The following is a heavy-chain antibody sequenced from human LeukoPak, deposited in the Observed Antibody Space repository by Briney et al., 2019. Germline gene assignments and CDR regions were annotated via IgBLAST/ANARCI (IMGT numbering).Heavy chain of an antibody. CDR2: ISAYNGNT. CDR3: ARDGVLMVRGLKGVWFDP. J-gene: IGHJ5*02. CDR1: GYTFTSYG. Sequence: ASVKVSCKASGYTFTSYGISWVRQAPGQGLEWMGWISAYNGNTNYAQKLQGRVTMTTDTSTSTAYMELRSLRSDDTAVYYCARDGVLMVRGLKGVWFDPWGQGTLVTVSS. D-gene: IGHD3-10*01. V-gene: IGHV1-18*01.